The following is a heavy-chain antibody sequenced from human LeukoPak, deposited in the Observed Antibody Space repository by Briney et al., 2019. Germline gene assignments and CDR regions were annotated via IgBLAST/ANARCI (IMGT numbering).Heavy chain of an antibody. Sequence: ASVKVSCKTSGYTFTKYGISWVRQAPGQGPEWMGWISAYDGNTIYAQKLQDRLTLTTDTSTDTAHMELRSLRSDDTAVYFCARARGDRSGYYRYWGQGTRVTVSS. D-gene: IGHD3-22*01. CDR1: GYTFTKYG. CDR3: ARARGDRSGYYRY. CDR2: ISAYDGNT. J-gene: IGHJ4*02. V-gene: IGHV1-18*01.